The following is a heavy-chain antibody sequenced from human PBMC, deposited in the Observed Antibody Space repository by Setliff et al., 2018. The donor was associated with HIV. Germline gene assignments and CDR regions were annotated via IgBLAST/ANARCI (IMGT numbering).Heavy chain of an antibody. J-gene: IGHJ3*01. CDR2: IYYSGTT. V-gene: IGHV4-38-2*01. CDR3: ARAPPGIQNDAFDV. Sequence: LSLTCAVSGYSIRSGYYWGWIRQPPGKGLEWIGTIYYSGTTYYNPSVKSRVTISVDTSKNQFSLNLTPVTATDTAVYYCARAPPGIQNDAFDVWGQGTMVTVSS. CDR1: GYSIRSGYY.